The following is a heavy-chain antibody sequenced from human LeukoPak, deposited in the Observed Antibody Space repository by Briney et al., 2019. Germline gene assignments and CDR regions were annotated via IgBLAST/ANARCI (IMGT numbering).Heavy chain of an antibody. J-gene: IGHJ4*02. V-gene: IGHV1-18*01. CDR1: GYTFTSYG. Sequence: ASVKVSCKASGYTFTSYGISWVRQAPGQGLEWMGWISAYNGNTNYAQKLQGRVTMTTDTSTSAAYMELRSLRSDDTAVYYCATYDYGDYDGYWGQGTLVTVSS. CDR3: ATYDYGDYDGY. CDR2: ISAYNGNT. D-gene: IGHD4-17*01.